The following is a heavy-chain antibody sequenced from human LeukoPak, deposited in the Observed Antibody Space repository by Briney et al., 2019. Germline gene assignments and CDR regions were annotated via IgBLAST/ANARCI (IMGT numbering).Heavy chain of an antibody. CDR1: GGSISSYY. CDR3: ARALRLWGGNSGIAFDI. CDR2: IYNSGST. Sequence: SETLSLTCTVSGGSISSYYWSWIRQPPGKGLEWIWYIYNSGSTNYNHSLMSRVTISEDMSNNQFSLKLSSVTAADTAVYYCARALRLWGGNSGIAFDIWGQGTMVTVSS. D-gene: IGHD4-23*01. J-gene: IGHJ3*02. V-gene: IGHV4-59*01.